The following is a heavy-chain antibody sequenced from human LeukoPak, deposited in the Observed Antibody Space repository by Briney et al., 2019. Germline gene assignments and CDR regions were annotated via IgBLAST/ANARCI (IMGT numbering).Heavy chain of an antibody. J-gene: IGHJ4*02. CDR1: GFTFSSYA. CDR3: ARDTSSLAYCGGDCYIDY. D-gene: IGHD2-21*02. CDR2: ISYDGSNK. V-gene: IGHV3-30*01. Sequence: PGRSLRLSCAASGFTFSSYAMHWVRQAPGKGLEWVAVISYDGSNKYYADSVKGRFTISRDNSKNTLYLQMNSLRAEDTAVYYCARDTSSLAYCGGDCYIDYWGQGTLVTVSS.